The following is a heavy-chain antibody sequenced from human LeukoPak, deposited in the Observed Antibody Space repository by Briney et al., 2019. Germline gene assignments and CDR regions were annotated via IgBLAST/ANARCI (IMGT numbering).Heavy chain of an antibody. CDR3: AREPGFDSSGYLNWFDP. CDR1: GGSISSYY. Sequence: SETLSLTCTVSGGSISSYYWSWIRQPPGKGLEWIGCIYYSGSTNYNPSLESRVTISVDTSKNQLSLKLSSVTAADTAVYYCAREPGFDSSGYLNWFDPWGQGTLVTVSS. V-gene: IGHV4-59*01. D-gene: IGHD3-22*01. CDR2: IYYSGST. J-gene: IGHJ5*02.